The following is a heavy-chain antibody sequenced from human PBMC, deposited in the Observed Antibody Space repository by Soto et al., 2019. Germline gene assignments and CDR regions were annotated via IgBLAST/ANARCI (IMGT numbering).Heavy chain of an antibody. CDR3: AKDREGCGTTKCYLYGMDV. D-gene: IGHD2-2*01. Sequence: SGFNFRSYVMSWVRQAPGKGLEWVAGMSGSGGSTYYADSVKGRFTISRDNSKNTLYLEMNSLRAEDTAVYYCAKDREGCGTTKCYLYGMDVWGQGTTVVVSS. J-gene: IGHJ6*02. CDR1: GFNFRSYV. CDR2: MSGSGGST. V-gene: IGHV3-23*01.